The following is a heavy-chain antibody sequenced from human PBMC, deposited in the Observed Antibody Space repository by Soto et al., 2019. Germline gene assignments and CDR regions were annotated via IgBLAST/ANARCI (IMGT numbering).Heavy chain of an antibody. J-gene: IGHJ3*02. CDR1: GGPISSSTYH. D-gene: IGHD3-16*01. Sequence: KPSETLSLTCTVSGGPISSSTYHWGWIRLPPGKGLEWIGTVSSTGGTFYNPSLRGRVTISVDTSKNQFSLKLSSVTAADTAVYYCARHQDKTYSDYVLNLEAFDIWGPGTMVTV. V-gene: IGHV4-39*01. CDR2: VSSTGGT. CDR3: ARHQDKTYSDYVLNLEAFDI.